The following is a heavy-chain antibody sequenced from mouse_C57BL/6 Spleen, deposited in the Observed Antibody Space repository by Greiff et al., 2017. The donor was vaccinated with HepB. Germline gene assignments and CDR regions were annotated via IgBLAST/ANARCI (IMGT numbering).Heavy chain of an antibody. CDR1: GFTFSDYG. CDR2: ISSGSSTI. D-gene: IGHD1-1*01. Sequence: EVNLVESGGGLAKPGGSLKLSCAASGFTFSDYGMHWVRQAPEKGLEWVAYISSGSSTIYYADTVKGRFTISRDNAKNTLFLQMTSLRSEDTAMYYCARRLRDYYAMDYWGQGTSVTVSS. CDR3: ARRLRDYYAMDY. J-gene: IGHJ4*01. V-gene: IGHV5-17*01.